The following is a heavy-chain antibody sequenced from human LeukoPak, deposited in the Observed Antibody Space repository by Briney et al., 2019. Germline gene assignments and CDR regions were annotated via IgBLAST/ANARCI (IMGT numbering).Heavy chain of an antibody. J-gene: IGHJ4*02. CDR2: ISGSGGIT. Sequence: PGGSLRLSCATSEFTFNIYAMSWVRQAPGKGLEWVSAISGSGGITYYTDSVKGRFTISRDNSKNVVYLQMNSLRAEDTAVYYCAKDRRAIKPSRFDYWGQGTVVTVSS. CDR1: EFTFNIYA. D-gene: IGHD1-14*01. V-gene: IGHV3-23*01. CDR3: AKDRRAIKPSRFDY.